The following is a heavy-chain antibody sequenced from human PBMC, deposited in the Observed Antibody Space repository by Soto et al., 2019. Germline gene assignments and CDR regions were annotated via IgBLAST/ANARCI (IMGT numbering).Heavy chain of an antibody. V-gene: IGHV3-30*18. CDR3: ANDYGDYFDY. CDR1: GFTFSSYG. D-gene: IGHD4-17*01. J-gene: IGHJ4*02. CDR2: ISYDGSNK. Sequence: GGSLRLSCAASGFTFSSYGMHWVRQAPGKGLEWVAVISYDGSNKYYADSVKGRFTISRDNSKNTLYLQMNSLRAEDTAVYYCANDYGDYFDYWGQGTLVTVSS.